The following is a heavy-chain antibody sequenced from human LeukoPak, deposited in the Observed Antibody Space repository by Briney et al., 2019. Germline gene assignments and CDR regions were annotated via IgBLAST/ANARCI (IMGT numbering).Heavy chain of an antibody. CDR1: GVSISSYY. J-gene: IGHJ4*02. CDR2: IYYSGST. V-gene: IGHV4-59*01. Sequence: KSSETLSLTCTVSGVSISSYYWSWIRQPPGKGLEWIGYIYYSGSTSYNPSLKSRVTISVDTSKNQFSLKLSSVTAADTAVYYCARDESFDYWGQGTLVTVSS. CDR3: ARDESFDY.